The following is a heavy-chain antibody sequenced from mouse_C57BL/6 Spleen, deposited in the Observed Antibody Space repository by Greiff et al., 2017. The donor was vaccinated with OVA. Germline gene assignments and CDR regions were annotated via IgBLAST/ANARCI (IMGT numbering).Heavy chain of an antibody. CDR2: INYDGSST. CDR1: GFTFSDYY. J-gene: IGHJ4*01. Sequence: EVQLVESEGGLVQPGSSMKLSCTASGFTFSDYYMAWVRQVPEKGLEWVANINYDGSSTYYLDSLKSRFIISRDNAKNILYLQMSSLKSEDTATYYCAREGLYPFYAMDYWGQGTSVTVSS. V-gene: IGHV5-16*01. D-gene: IGHD2-12*01. CDR3: AREGLYPFYAMDY.